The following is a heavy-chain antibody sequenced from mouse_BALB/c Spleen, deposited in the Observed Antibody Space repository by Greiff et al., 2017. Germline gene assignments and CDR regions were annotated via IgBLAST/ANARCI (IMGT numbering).Heavy chain of an antibody. Sequence: QVQLKESGPGLVAPSQSLSITCTVSGFSLTSYGVSWVRQPPGKGLEWLGVIWGDGSTNYHSALISRLSISKDNSKSQVFLKLNRLQTDDTATYYCAKPHYRYDGGYWYFDVWGAGTTVTVSS. CDR3: AKPHYRYDGGYWYFDV. J-gene: IGHJ1*01. CDR2: IWGDGST. V-gene: IGHV2-3*01. CDR1: GFSLTSYG. D-gene: IGHD2-14*01.